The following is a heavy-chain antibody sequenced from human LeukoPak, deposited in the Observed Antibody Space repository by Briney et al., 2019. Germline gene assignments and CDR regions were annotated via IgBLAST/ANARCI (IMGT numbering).Heavy chain of an antibody. Sequence: ASVKVSCKASGYTFTGYYMHWVRQAPGQGLEWMGWINPNSGGTNYAQKFQGRVTMTRDTSISTAYMELSRLRSDDTAVYYCARDRLRIAARHPLLGYYYMDVWGKGTTVTVSS. CDR1: GYTFTGYY. CDR2: INPNSGGT. J-gene: IGHJ6*03. V-gene: IGHV1-2*02. CDR3: ARDRLRIAARHPLLGYYYMDV. D-gene: IGHD6-6*01.